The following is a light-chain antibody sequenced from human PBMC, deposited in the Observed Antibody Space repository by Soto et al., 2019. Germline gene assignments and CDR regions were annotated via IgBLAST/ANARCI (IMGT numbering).Light chain of an antibody. V-gene: IGKV1-5*01. CDR2: DAS. CDR3: QQSYSTLT. Sequence: DIQMTQSPSTLPASVGDRVTITCRASQSISSWLAWYQQTPGKAPKLLIYDASSLESGVPSRFSGSGSGTDFTLTINSLQPEDFATYYCQQSYSTLTCGGGTKVDI. J-gene: IGKJ4*01. CDR1: QSISSW.